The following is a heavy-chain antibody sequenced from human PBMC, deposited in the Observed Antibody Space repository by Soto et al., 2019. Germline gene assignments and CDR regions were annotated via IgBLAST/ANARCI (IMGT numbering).Heavy chain of an antibody. CDR1: GGTFNNYA. J-gene: IGHJ2*01. CDR2: IIPMFGST. CDR3: ARPVETAVVRPTGWCFDL. D-gene: IGHD5-18*01. V-gene: IGHV1-69*06. Sequence: QVQLVQSGAEVKEPGSSVKVSCKASGGTFNNYAITWVRQAPGQGLEWMGGIIPMFGSTTYAQKFQGRVTIPADKSTNTAYMQMYGLRSEDTAVYYCARPVETAVVRPTGWCFDLWGRGTLVTVSS.